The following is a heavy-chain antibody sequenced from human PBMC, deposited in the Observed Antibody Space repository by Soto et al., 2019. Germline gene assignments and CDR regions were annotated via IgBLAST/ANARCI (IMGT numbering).Heavy chain of an antibody. V-gene: IGHV1-3*01. CDR1: GYTFTSYA. D-gene: IGHD1-7*01. CDR3: ARVSGYNWNYRYYYYYYGMDV. CDR2: INAGNGNT. J-gene: IGHJ6*02. Sequence: ASVKVSCKASGYTFTSYAMHWVRQAPGQRLEWMGWINAGNGNTKYSQKFQGRVTITRDTSAGTAYMELSSLRSEDTAVYYCARVSGYNWNYRYYYYYYGMDVWGQGTTVTVSS.